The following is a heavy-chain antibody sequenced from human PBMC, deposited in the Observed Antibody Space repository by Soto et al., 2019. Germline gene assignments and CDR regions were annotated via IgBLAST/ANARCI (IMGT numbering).Heavy chain of an antibody. CDR1: GGSFSGYY. CDR2: INHSGST. CDR3: ARVIVRGVINTGPKIDY. J-gene: IGHJ4*02. Sequence: NPSETLSLTCAVYGGSFSGYYWSWIRQPPGKGLEWIGEINHSGSTNYNPSLKSRVTISVDTSKNQFSLKLSSVTAADTAVYYCARVIVRGVINTGPKIDYWGQGTLVTVSS. V-gene: IGHV4-34*01. D-gene: IGHD3-10*01.